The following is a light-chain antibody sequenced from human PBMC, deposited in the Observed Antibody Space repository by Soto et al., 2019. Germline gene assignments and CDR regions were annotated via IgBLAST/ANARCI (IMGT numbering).Light chain of an antibody. CDR2: DVS. Sequence: SALTQPPSVSGSPGQSITISCTGTSSDVGGYNYVSWYQQHPGKAPKLMIYDVSNRPSGVSNRFSGAKSGNTASLTISGLQAEDEADYYCSSYTSSSTLNVFGAGTKLTVL. CDR3: SSYTSSSTLNV. V-gene: IGLV2-14*01. CDR1: SSDVGGYNY. J-gene: IGLJ1*01.